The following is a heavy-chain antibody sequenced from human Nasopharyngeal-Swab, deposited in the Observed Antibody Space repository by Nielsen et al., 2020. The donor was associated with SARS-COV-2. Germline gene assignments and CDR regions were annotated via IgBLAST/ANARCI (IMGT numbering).Heavy chain of an antibody. CDR3: ARDKEIATTNAYYYYGMDV. Sequence: GESPKISCAASGFTFSDYYMAWIRQAPGKGLEWLSYISSSGSTIYYADSVKGRFTISRDNAKNSLYLQMNSLRAEDTAVYYCARDKEIATTNAYYYYGMDVWGQGTTVTVSS. CDR2: ISSSGSTI. J-gene: IGHJ6*02. V-gene: IGHV3-11*04. CDR1: GFTFSDYY. D-gene: IGHD1-26*01.